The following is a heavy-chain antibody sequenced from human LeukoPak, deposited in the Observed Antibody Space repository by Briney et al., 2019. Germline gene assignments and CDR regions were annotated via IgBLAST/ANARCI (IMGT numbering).Heavy chain of an antibody. CDR3: ARDGVTRCSSTSCSFTDYYYYMDV. CDR1: GGTFSSYA. D-gene: IGHD2-2*01. V-gene: IGHV1-69*13. J-gene: IGHJ6*03. CDR2: IIPIFGTA. Sequence: GASVKVSCKASGGTFSSYAISWVRQAPGQGLEWMGGIIPIFGTANYAQTFQGRVTITADESTSTAYMELSSLRSEDTAVYYCARDGVTRCSSTSCSFTDYYYYMDVWGKGTTVTVSS.